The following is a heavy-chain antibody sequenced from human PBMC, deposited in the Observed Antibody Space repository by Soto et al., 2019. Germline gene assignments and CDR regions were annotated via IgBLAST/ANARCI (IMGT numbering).Heavy chain of an antibody. D-gene: IGHD5-18*01. CDR3: ARGHGGGYSYGWGFDY. J-gene: IGHJ4*02. V-gene: IGHV1-58*01. Sequence: SVKVSCKASGFTFTSSAFQWVRQARGQRLEWIGWIAVGSGYTNYAQRFQDRVTLTRDMSTATTYMELSRLTAADTAVYYCARGHGGGYSYGWGFDYWGQGTLVTVSS. CDR2: IAVGSGYT. CDR1: GFTFTSSA.